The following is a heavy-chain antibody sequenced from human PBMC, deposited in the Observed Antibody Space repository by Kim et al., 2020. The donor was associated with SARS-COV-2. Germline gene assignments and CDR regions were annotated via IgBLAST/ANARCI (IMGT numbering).Heavy chain of an antibody. CDR3: ARARSGSYYGGFDY. D-gene: IGHD1-26*01. J-gene: IGHJ4*02. V-gene: IGHV3-21*01. Sequence: GGSLRLSFAASGFTFSSYSMNWVRQAPGKGLEWVSSISSSSSYIYYADSVKGRFTISRDNAKNSLYLQMNSLRAEDTAVYYCARARSGSYYGGFDYWGQGTLVTVSS. CDR2: ISSSSSYI. CDR1: GFTFSSYS.